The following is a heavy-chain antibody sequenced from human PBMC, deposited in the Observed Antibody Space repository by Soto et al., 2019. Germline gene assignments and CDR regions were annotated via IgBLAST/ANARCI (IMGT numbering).Heavy chain of an antibody. CDR1: GDRVSSNGAA. D-gene: IGHD1-20*01. V-gene: IGHV6-1*01. J-gene: IGHJ6*02. CDR2: TYYTSKWNA. CDR3: ARAIIGRTDIMDV. Sequence: HLQQSGPGLVKPSQTLSLTCGISGDRVSSNGAAWNWIRHSPSRGLEWLGRTYYTSKWNADYSISMRSRITIHPDISKNQISLQLTSVTPEDTGVYYCARAIIGRTDIMDVWGQGTTVTVSS.